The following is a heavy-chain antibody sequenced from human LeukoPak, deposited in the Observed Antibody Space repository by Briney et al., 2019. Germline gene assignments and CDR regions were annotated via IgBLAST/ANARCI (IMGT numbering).Heavy chain of an antibody. CDR3: ARDVAYNAFDY. CDR2: IKPDGSAK. Sequence: HPGGSLRLSCAASGFTFSSSWMTWVRQAPGKGLEWVANIKPDGSAKNYVGFVQGRLTISRDNTKNSVYLQMSSLRVEDTAVYFCARDVAYNAFDYWGQGTLVTVSS. V-gene: IGHV3-7*01. D-gene: IGHD1-14*01. CDR1: GFTFSSSW. J-gene: IGHJ4*02.